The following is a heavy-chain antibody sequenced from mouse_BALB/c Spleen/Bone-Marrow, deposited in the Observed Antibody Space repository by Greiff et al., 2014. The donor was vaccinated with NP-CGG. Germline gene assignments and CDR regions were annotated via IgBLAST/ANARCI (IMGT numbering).Heavy chain of an antibody. CDR3: TRNWYDYCDY. CDR2: IDPETGGN. D-gene: IGHD2-14*01. V-gene: IGHV1-15*01. Sequence: QVQLKESGAGLVRPGASVTLSCKASGYTFTDYEIHWGKQTPVHGLEWIGAIDPETGGNAYNQKFKGKATLTADKSSSTAYMELRSLTSEDSAIYYCTRNWYDYCDYWGQGTTLTVSA. CDR1: GYTFTDYE. J-gene: IGHJ2*01.